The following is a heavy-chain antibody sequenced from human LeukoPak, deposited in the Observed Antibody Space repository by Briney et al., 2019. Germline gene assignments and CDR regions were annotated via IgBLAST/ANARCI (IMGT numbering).Heavy chain of an antibody. CDR1: GYSISYGYY. D-gene: IGHD3-10*02. CDR3: ARLPPCSDSMRCYVGGHHMDV. CDR2: IDHSGST. V-gene: IGHV4-38-2*02. J-gene: IGHJ6*03. Sequence: SETLSLTCTVAGYSISYGYYWGWIRPPPGKGLECIGSIDHSGSTSYNPSLKSRVTISVDTSKNQFSLKVNSVTAADTAVYYCARLPPCSDSMRCYVGGHHMDVWGKGTTVAVSS.